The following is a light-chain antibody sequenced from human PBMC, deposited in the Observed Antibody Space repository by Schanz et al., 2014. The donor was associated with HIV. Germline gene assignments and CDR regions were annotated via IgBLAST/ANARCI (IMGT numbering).Light chain of an antibody. Sequence: QSVLTQPPSVSGAPGQGVTISCTGTSSDVGGYHYVSWYQQHPGKAPKLMIYEVSKRPSGVPDRFSGSKSGNTASLTISGLQAEDEADYYCCSYAGSYTYVFGTGTKLTVL. CDR1: SSDVGGYHY. J-gene: IGLJ1*01. CDR3: CSYAGSYTYV. CDR2: EVS. V-gene: IGLV2-11*01.